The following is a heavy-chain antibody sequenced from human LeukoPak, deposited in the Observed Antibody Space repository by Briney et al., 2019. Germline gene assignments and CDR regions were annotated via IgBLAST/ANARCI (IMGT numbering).Heavy chain of an antibody. CDR3: ARSGYSYGLYYYYMDV. CDR2: INPSGGST. V-gene: IGHV1-46*01. CDR1: GYTFTGYY. D-gene: IGHD5-18*01. Sequence: ASVKVSCKASGYTFTGYYMHWVRQAPGQGLEWMGIINPSGGSTSYAQKFQGRVTMTRDTSTSTVYMELSSLRSEDTAVYYCARSGYSYGLYYYYMDVWGKGTTVTVSS. J-gene: IGHJ6*03.